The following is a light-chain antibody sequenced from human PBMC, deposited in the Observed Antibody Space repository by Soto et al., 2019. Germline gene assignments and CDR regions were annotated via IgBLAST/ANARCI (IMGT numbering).Light chain of an antibody. Sequence: DIVMTQSPDSLAVSLGERSTINCKSTQSVLISSQNKHCITWYQQKPGQPPKVLIYCASTRESGVPDRLSGSGSRTDFTLTISSLQAEDVEVYYCHPYCSIPRTFGLGTKVEIK. CDR2: CAS. V-gene: IGKV4-1*01. CDR1: QSVLISSQNKHC. J-gene: IGKJ1*01. CDR3: HPYCSIPRT.